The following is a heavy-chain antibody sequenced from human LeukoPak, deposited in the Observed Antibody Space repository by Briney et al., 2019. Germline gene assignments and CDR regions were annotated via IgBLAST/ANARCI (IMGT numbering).Heavy chain of an antibody. V-gene: IGHV3-30*04. CDR3: ARGSGSYYEDFDY. J-gene: IGHJ4*02. D-gene: IGHD1-26*01. CDR2: ISYDGSNK. Sequence: GGPLRLSCAASGFTFSSYAMHWVRQAPGKGLEWVAVISYDGSNKYYADSVKGRFTISRDNSKNTLYLQMNSLRAEDTAVYYCARGSGSYYEDFDYWGQGTLVTVSS. CDR1: GFTFSSYA.